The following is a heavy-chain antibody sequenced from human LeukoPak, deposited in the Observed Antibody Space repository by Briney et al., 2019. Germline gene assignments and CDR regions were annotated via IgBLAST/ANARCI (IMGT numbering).Heavy chain of an antibody. Sequence: GGSLRLSCAASGLTFSSYAMSWVRQAPGKGLEWVSAISGSGGSTYYADSVKGRFSVSRDNSQNTVFLHMNSLRADDTALYYCSKDPNGDYVGAFDMWGPGTMVTVSS. CDR3: SKDPNGDYVGAFDM. J-gene: IGHJ3*02. D-gene: IGHD4-17*01. CDR1: GLTFSSYA. V-gene: IGHV3-23*01. CDR2: ISGSGGST.